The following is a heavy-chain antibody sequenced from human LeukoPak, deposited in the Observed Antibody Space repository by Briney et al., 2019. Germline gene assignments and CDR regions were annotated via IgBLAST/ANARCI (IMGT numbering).Heavy chain of an antibody. CDR1: GYTFTSYG. D-gene: IGHD2-2*01. CDR2: ISAYNGNT. J-gene: IGHJ3*02. CDR3: ARSYCSSTSCYDLSDAFDI. V-gene: IGHV1-18*04. Sequence: ASVKVSCKASGYTFTSYGISWVRQAPGQGLEWMGWISAYNGNTNYAQKLQGRVTMTTDTSTSTAYMELRSLRSDDTAVYYCARSYCSSTSCYDLSDAFDIWGQGTIVTVSS.